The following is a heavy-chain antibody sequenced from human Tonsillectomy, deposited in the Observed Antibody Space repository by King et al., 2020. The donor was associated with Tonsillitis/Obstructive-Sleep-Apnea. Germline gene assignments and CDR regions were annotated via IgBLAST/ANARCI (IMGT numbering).Heavy chain of an antibody. CDR1: GGSFSGYY. V-gene: IGHV4-34*01. D-gene: IGHD4-23*01. CDR2: INHSGST. CDR3: ARGRGGNWNYYYYMDV. J-gene: IGHJ6*03. Sequence: VQLQQRGAGLLKPSETLSLTCAVYGGSFSGYYWSWIRQPPGKGLEWIGEINHSGSTNYNPSLKSRVTISVDTSKNQFSLKLSSVTAADTAVYYCARGRGGNWNYYYYMDVWGKGTTVTVSS.